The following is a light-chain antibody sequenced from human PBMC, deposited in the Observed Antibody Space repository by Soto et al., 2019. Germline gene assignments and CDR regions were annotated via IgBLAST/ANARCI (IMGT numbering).Light chain of an antibody. Sequence: EIVLTQSPCTLSLSPGERATLSCRASQSVSSSYLAWYQQKPGQAPRLLIYGASSRATGIPDRFSGSGSGTDFTLTISRLEPEDFAVYYCQQYGSAFGGGTKVEIK. CDR3: QQYGSA. CDR2: GAS. V-gene: IGKV3-20*01. J-gene: IGKJ4*01. CDR1: QSVSSSY.